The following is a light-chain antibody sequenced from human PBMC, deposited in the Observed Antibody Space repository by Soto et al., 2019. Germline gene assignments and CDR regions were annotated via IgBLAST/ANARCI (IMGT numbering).Light chain of an antibody. CDR2: GAS. Sequence: EIVLTQSPGILSLSPGERATLSCRASQSVSSSYLAWYQQKPGQAPRLLIYGASSRATGIPDRFSGSGSGTDFTLTISRLEPEDFAVYYCQQYGSSPAFGQGTKVDIK. J-gene: IGKJ1*01. CDR3: QQYGSSPA. V-gene: IGKV3-20*01. CDR1: QSVSSSY.